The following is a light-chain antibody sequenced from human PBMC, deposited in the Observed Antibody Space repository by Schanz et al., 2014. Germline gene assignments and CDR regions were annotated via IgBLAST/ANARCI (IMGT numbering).Light chain of an antibody. V-gene: IGLV2-11*01. CDR3: SSFGGSNNPPGV. Sequence: QSALTQPRSVSGSPGQSVTISCTGTSSDVGGYNFVSWYQQHPGKAPKLLIYDVNNRPSGVPDRFSGSKSGYTASLTVSGLQAEDEADYYCSSFGGSNNPPGVFGGGTKLTVL. CDR1: SSDVGGYNF. CDR2: DVN. J-gene: IGLJ3*02.